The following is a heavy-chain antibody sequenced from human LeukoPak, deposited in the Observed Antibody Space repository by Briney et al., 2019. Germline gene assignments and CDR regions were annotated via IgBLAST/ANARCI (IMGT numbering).Heavy chain of an antibody. CDR2: ISSSGSTI. CDR3: ARGYYYDSSGYYHQYNWFDP. V-gene: IGHV3-48*03. D-gene: IGHD3-22*01. J-gene: IGHJ5*02. CDR1: GFTFSSCE. Sequence: GSLRLSCAASGFTFSSCEMNWVRQAPGKGLEWVSYISSSGSTIYYADSVKGRFTISRDNAKNSLYLQMNSLRAEDTAVYYCARGYYYDSSGYYHQYNWFDPWGQGTLVTVSS.